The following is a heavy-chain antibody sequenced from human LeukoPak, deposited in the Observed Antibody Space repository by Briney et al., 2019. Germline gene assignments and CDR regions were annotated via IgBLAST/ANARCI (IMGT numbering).Heavy chain of an antibody. V-gene: IGHV3-30-3*01. D-gene: IGHD3-22*01. CDR2: ISYDGSKK. J-gene: IGHJ4*02. Sequence: GGSLRLSCAASGFTFSTYIMHWVRQAPGKGLEWVAVISYDGSKKYYADSVKGRFTISRDNSKNTLYLQMNSLRAEDTAVYYCAKDPYYDSSRDFWGQGTLVTVSS. CDR3: AKDPYYDSSRDF. CDR1: GFTFSTYI.